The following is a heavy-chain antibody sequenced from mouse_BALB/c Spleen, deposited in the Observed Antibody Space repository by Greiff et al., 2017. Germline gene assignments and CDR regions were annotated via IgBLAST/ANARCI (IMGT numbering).Heavy chain of an antibody. V-gene: IGHV5-6-5*01. Sequence: EVKLMESGGGLVKPGGSLKLSCAASGFTFSSYAMSWVRQTPEKRLEWVASISSGGSTYYPDSVKGRFTISRDNAKNTLYLQMSSLKSEDTAMYYCARGGNYYGSLDYWGQGTTLTVSS. CDR1: GFTFSSYA. CDR2: ISSGGST. D-gene: IGHD1-1*01. J-gene: IGHJ2*01. CDR3: ARGGNYYGSLDY.